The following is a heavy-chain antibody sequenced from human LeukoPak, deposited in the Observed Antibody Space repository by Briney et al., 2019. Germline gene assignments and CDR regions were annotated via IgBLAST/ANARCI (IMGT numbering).Heavy chain of an antibody. CDR1: AHTFTGDY. J-gene: IGHJ5*02. V-gene: IGHV1-2*02. Sequence: ASVKVSCKASAHTFTGDYMHWVRDAPGQGLEWMGGINPDSGGTKYAQKFQGRVTMTRDTSISTAYMELSRLRFDDTAMYYCARDLTYGSGWYWFDPWGQGTLVTVSS. CDR3: ARDLTYGSGWYWFDP. CDR2: INPDSGGT. D-gene: IGHD2-15*01.